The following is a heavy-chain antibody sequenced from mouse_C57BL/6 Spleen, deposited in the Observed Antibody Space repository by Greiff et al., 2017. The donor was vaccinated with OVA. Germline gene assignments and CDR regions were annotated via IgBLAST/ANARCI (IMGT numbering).Heavy chain of an antibody. CDR1: GYTFTDYE. J-gene: IGHJ4*01. CDR2: IDPETGGT. V-gene: IGHV1-15*01. Sequence: QVQLQQSGAELVRPGASVTLSCKASGYTFTDYEMHWVKQTPVHGLEWIGAIDPETGGTAYNQKFKGKAILTADKSSSTAYMELRSLTSEDSAVYYCTETAQVGAHYYAMDYWGQGTSVTVSS. D-gene: IGHD3-2*02. CDR3: TETAQVGAHYYAMDY.